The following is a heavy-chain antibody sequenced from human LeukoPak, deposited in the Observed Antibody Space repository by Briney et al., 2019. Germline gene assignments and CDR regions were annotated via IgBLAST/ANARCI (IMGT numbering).Heavy chain of an antibody. CDR2: IFYSGST. D-gene: IGHD5-12*01. V-gene: IGHV4-59*08. CDR3: ARRGYTTSGGHWFDP. J-gene: IGHJ5*02. CDR1: GGSISSYY. Sequence: PSETLSLTCSVSGGSISSYYWSWIRQPPGKGLEWIGYIFYSGSTIYNPSLRSRVTISVDTSKNQLSLKLTSATAADTAVYYCARRGYTTSGGHWFDPWGQGTLVTVSS.